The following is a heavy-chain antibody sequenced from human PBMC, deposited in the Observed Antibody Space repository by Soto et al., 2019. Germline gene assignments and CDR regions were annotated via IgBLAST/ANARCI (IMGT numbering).Heavy chain of an antibody. CDR2: IYSGGST. CDR1: GFTVSSNY. D-gene: IGHD6-19*01. J-gene: IGHJ4*02. CDR3: ARGPDSSGWPAIFDY. V-gene: IGHV3-53*04. Sequence: GGSLRLSCAASGFTVSSNYMSWVRQAPGKGLEWVSVIYSGGSTYYADSVKGRFTISRHNSKNTLYLQMNSLRAEDTAVYYCARGPDSSGWPAIFDYWGQGPLVTVSS.